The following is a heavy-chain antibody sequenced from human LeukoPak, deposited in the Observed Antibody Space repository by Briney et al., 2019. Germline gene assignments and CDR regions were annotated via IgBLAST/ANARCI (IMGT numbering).Heavy chain of an antibody. CDR1: GFIFTNYW. D-gene: IGHD2-15*01. CDR2: IKKDGSEK. Sequence: GGSLRLSCASSGFIFTNYWMTWVRQAPGKGLEWVANIKKDGSEKYYVDSVKGRFIISRDDAKKSVYLQMNSLRAEDTAVYYCARALGYCSGGSCYPPHYWGQGTLVTVSS. V-gene: IGHV3-7*01. CDR3: ARALGYCSGGSCYPPHY. J-gene: IGHJ4*02.